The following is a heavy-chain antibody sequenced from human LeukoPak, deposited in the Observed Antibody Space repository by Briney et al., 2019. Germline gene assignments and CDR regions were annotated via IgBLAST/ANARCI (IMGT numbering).Heavy chain of an antibody. D-gene: IGHD3-9*01. V-gene: IGHV3-48*01. CDR2: ITTTSTTK. CDR3: ARERYDILTGYVPAGVFDY. Sequence: GGSLRLSCAASGFTFSTYTMNWVRQAPGKGLEWVSYITTTSTTKLYADSVRGRFTISRDNAKNTLYLQMNSLRAEDTAVYYCARERYDILTGYVPAGVFDYWGQGTLVTVSS. J-gene: IGHJ4*02. CDR1: GFTFSTYT.